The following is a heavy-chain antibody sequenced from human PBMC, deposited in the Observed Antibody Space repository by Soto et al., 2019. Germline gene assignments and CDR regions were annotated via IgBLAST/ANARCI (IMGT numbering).Heavy chain of an antibody. Sequence: QVQLVQSGAEVKNPGASVKVSCKASGYTFTRYGIGWARQAPGQGLEWMGWINTYNGNTNYAQNDQGRVTRTTDTSTSTAYMELRSLRYNDTAIYYCAMVDVYVTPSPQDVWGQGTTVIVSS. CDR3: AMVDVYVTPSPQDV. CDR1: GYTFTRYG. D-gene: IGHD3-16*01. J-gene: IGHJ6*02. CDR2: INTYNGNT. V-gene: IGHV1-18*01.